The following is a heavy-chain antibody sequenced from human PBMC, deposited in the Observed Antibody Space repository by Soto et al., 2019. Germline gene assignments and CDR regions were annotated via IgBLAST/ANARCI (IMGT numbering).Heavy chain of an antibody. CDR2: ISSSSSYI. CDR3: ARDYDGGSGIGY. J-gene: IGHJ4*02. V-gene: IGHV3-21*01. D-gene: IGHD3-10*01. CDR1: GFTFSSYS. Sequence: EVQLVESGGGLVKPGGSLRLSCAASGFTFSSYSMNWVRQAPGKGLEWVSSISSSSSYIYYADSVKGRFTIPRDNAKNSLYVQMNGLRAEDTGVYYCARDYDGGSGIGYCAQGTLVTVSS.